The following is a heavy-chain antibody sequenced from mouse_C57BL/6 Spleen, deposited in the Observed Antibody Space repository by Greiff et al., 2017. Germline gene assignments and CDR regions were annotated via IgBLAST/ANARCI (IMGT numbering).Heavy chain of an antibody. J-gene: IGHJ3*01. Sequence: EFQLQQSGPELVKPGASVKISCKASGYTFTNYYMNWVKQSHGKSLEWIGDINPNNGGTSYNQKFKGKATLTVDKSSSTAYMELRSLTSEDAAVYYCARSNYGSSLFAYWGQGTLVTVSA. CDR3: ARSNYGSSLFAY. CDR1: GYTFTNYY. V-gene: IGHV1-26*01. CDR2: INPNNGGT. D-gene: IGHD1-1*01.